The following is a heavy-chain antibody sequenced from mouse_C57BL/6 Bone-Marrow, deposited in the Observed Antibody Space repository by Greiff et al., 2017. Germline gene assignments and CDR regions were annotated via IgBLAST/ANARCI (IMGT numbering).Heavy chain of an antibody. Sequence: EVQLQQSGAELVRPGASVKLSCTASGFNIKDDYMHWVKQSPEQGLEWIGWIDPENGDTEYASKFQGKATIKADTSSNTAYLQLSSLTSEDTAVYYCTTHYYGSIYYAMDYWGQGTSVTVSS. CDR3: TTHYYGSIYYAMDY. CDR1: GFNIKDDY. J-gene: IGHJ4*01. V-gene: IGHV14-4*01. CDR2: IDPENGDT. D-gene: IGHD1-1*01.